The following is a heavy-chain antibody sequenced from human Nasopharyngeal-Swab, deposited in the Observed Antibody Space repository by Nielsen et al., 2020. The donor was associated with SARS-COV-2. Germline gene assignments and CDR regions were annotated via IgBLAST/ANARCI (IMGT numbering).Heavy chain of an antibody. V-gene: IGHV3-11*06. CDR3: ARYSSGWNFDY. Sequence: GESLKISCAASGFTFSDYYMSWIRQAPGKGLEWVSCISSSSSDTNYADSVKGRFIISRDNAKNSLYLQMNSLRAEDTAVYYCARYSSGWNFDYWGQGILVTVSS. CDR1: GFTFSDYY. CDR2: ISSSSSDT. J-gene: IGHJ4*02. D-gene: IGHD6-19*01.